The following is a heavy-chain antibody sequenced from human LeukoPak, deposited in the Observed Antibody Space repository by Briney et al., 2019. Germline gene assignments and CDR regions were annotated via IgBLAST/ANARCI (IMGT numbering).Heavy chain of an antibody. V-gene: IGHV3-30*02. J-gene: IGHJ6*02. CDR3: ARELGYCGGDCYIDYYYGMDV. Sequence: GGSLRLSCAAPGFTLNMYDLHWVRQAPGKGLEWVALIRYDGSATYYADSVKGRFTISRDNSKNTLYLQLNSLRAEDTAMYFCARELGYCGGDCYIDYYYGMDVWGQGTTVTVSS. CDR1: GFTLNMYD. D-gene: IGHD2-21*02. CDR2: IRYDGSAT.